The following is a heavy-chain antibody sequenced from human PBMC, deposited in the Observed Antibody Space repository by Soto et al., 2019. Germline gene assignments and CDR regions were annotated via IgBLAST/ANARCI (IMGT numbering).Heavy chain of an antibody. J-gene: IGHJ1*01. CDR3: AIYDSSGSRGFQH. Sequence: QVQLQESGPGLVQPSQTLSLTCTVSGGSISSGAYYWSWIRQHPGKGLEWIGYIYYSGSTYYNPSLKSRVTISVDTSKNQFSLKLRSVTAADTAVYYCAIYDSSGSRGFQHWGQGTLVTVSS. CDR2: IYYSGST. CDR1: GGSISSGAYY. V-gene: IGHV4-31*03. D-gene: IGHD3-22*01.